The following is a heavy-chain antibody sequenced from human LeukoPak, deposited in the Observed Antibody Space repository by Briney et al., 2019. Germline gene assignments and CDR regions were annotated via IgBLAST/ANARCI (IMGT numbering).Heavy chain of an antibody. V-gene: IGHV4-4*07. D-gene: IGHD4-17*01. Sequence: SETLSLTCTVSGDSISRYYWSWIRQPAGKGLEWIGRFYTIGSTNYNPSLKSRVTMSLDTSKNQFSLTLNSVTAADTAVYYCARTAPSVTSYYFDSWGQGNLVTVSS. J-gene: IGHJ4*02. CDR2: FYTIGST. CDR3: ARTAPSVTSYYFDS. CDR1: GDSISRYY.